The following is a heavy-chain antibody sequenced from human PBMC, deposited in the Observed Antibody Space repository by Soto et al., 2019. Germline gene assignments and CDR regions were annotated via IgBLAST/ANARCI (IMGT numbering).Heavy chain of an antibody. D-gene: IGHD3-10*01. CDR2: ISYDGSNK. Sequence: QVQLVESGGGVVQPGRSLRLSCAASGFTFSSYAMHWVRQAPGKGLEWVAVISYDGSNKYYADSVKGRFTISRDNSKNTLXLXXXXXXXXDTAVYYCARDGPRISMVRGVPNDYWGQGTLVTVSS. J-gene: IGHJ4*02. CDR1: GFTFSSYA. V-gene: IGHV3-30-3*01. CDR3: ARDGPRISMVRGVPNDY.